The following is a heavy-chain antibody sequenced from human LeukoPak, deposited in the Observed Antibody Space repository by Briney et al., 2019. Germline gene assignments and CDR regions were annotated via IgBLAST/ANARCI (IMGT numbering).Heavy chain of an antibody. CDR3: ASNIVGATPWVYYYYTDV. CDR1: GFTFSDYA. Sequence: GGSLRLSCAASGFTFSDYALHWVRQAPGKGLEWVAVISYDGSNKYYADSVKGRFTISRDNSKNTLYLQMNSLRAEDAAVYYCASNIVGATPWVYYYYTDVWGKGTTVTVSS. CDR2: ISYDGSNK. J-gene: IGHJ6*03. V-gene: IGHV3-30*04. D-gene: IGHD1-26*01.